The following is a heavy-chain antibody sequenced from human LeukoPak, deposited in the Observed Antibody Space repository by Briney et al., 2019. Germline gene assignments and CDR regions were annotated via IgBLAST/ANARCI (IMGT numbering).Heavy chain of an antibody. J-gene: IGHJ4*02. CDR3: ALYTRVVPAAKYYFDY. V-gene: IGHV3-7*03. CDR1: GFTFSYHW. Sequence: PGGSLTLSCAASGFTFSYHWMTWVRQAPGKGLEWVANIKNDGAVKNYVDSVKGRFTISRDNSKNTLYLQMNSLRAEDTAVYYCALYTRVVPAAKYYFDYWGQGTLVTVSS. CDR2: IKNDGAVK. D-gene: IGHD2-2*01.